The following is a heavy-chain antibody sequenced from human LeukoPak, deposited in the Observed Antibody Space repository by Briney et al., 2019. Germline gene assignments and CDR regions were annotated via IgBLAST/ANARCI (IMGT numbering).Heavy chain of an antibody. V-gene: IGHV3-13*01. Sequence: GGSLRLSCAASGFTFSSYDMHWVCQATGKGLEWVSGIGIAGDTHYPDSVRGRFTIFRENAKNSLYLQMNSLRAEDTAVYYCARAQPPYHGRLDSWGQGTLVTVSS. CDR3: ARAQPPYHGRLDS. CDR2: IGIAGDT. J-gene: IGHJ5*01. D-gene: IGHD3-16*01. CDR1: GFTFSSYD.